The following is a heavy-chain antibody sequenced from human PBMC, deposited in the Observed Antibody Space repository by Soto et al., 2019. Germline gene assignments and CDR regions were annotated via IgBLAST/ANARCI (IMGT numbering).Heavy chain of an antibody. Sequence: QLQLQESGPGLVKPSETLSLTCTVSGGSISSSSYYWGWIRQPPGKGLEWIGSMYYSGNTYYNPSLNSRLTIPGETSKNQFSLKLRSVTAADTSVYYCASTGGPGRGDRGSALDFWGQGTMVTVSS. CDR1: GGSISSSSYY. J-gene: IGHJ3*01. V-gene: IGHV4-39*01. CDR3: ASTGGPGRGDRGSALDF. D-gene: IGHD3-16*01. CDR2: MYYSGNT.